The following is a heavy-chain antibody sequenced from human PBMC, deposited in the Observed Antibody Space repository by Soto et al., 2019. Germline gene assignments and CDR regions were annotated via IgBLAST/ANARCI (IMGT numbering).Heavy chain of an antibody. J-gene: IGHJ4*02. CDR1: GFTFSSYC. V-gene: IGHV3-30*18. CDR3: AKDPGYSSSWYYFDY. CDR2: ISYDGSNK. Sequence: GGSLRLSCAASGFTFSSYCIHWVRQAPGKGLEWVAVISYDGSNKYYADSVKGRFTISRDNSKNTLYLQMNSLRAEDTAVYYCAKDPGYSSSWYYFDYWGQGTLLTVSS. D-gene: IGHD6-13*01.